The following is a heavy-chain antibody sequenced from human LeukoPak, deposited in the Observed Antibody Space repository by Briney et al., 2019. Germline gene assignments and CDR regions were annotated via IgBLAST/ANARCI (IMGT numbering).Heavy chain of an antibody. CDR3: TKVRSGSSSWALRVFDY. CDR1: GFTFSSEA. J-gene: IGHJ4*02. Sequence: GGSLRLSCAVSGFTFSSEAMGWVRQLPGGGLEWVSTISPAGGTTYYAESMKGRFSISRDNSKSTLYLQMNSLRVEDTAVYYCTKVRSGSSSWALRVFDYWGQGALVTVSS. V-gene: IGHV3-23*01. D-gene: IGHD6-13*01. CDR2: ISPAGGTT.